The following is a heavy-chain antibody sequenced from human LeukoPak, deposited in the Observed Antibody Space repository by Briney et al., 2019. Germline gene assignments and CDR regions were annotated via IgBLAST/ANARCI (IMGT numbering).Heavy chain of an antibody. CDR3: AGASGSYD. J-gene: IGHJ4*02. D-gene: IGHD1-26*01. CDR2: IYYSGST. CDR1: GGSISSGFYY. Sequence: SETLSLTCTVSGGSISSGFYYWGWIRQPPGKGLEWIGSIYYSGSTYYNPSLKSRVTISVDTSKNQFSLKLSSVTAADTAVYYCAGASGSYDWGQGTLVTVSS. V-gene: IGHV4-39*01.